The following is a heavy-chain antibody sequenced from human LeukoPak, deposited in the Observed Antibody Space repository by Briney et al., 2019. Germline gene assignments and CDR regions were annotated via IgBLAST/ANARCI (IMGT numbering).Heavy chain of an antibody. D-gene: IGHD3-22*01. CDR2: ISAYNGNT. CDR3: ARSPVTYYYDSSGYYAPNWFDP. CDR1: GYTFTSYG. V-gene: IGHV1-18*01. Sequence: ASVKVSCKASGYTFTSYGIGWVRQAPGQGLEWMGWISAYNGNTNYAQKLQGRVTMTTDTSTSTAYMELRSLRSDDTAVYYCARSPVTYYYDSSGYYAPNWFDPWGQGTLVTVSS. J-gene: IGHJ5*02.